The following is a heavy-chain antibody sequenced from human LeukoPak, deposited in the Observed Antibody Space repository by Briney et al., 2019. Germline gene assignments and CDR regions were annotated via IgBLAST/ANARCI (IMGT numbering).Heavy chain of an antibody. CDR1: DGSISKDW. D-gene: IGHD3-3*01. CDR3: ARNGYYSIDD. CDR2: IYSSGTT. V-gene: IGHV4-4*02. J-gene: IGHJ4*02. Sequence: PSETLSLTCAVFDGSISKDWRSWVRQPPGEGLEWIGEIYSSGTTNHNPSLKSRVTISVDNSKNQFSLKLNSVTAADTAVYYCARNGYYSIDDWGQGILVTVSS.